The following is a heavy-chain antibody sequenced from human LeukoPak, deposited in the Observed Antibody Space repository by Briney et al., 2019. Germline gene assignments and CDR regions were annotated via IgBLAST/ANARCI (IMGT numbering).Heavy chain of an antibody. J-gene: IGHJ5*02. D-gene: IGHD3-10*01. CDR2: IYTSGST. CDR1: GGSISSYY. V-gene: IGHV4-4*07. CDR3: AREAMVRGVIVNWFDP. Sequence: PSETLSLTCTVSGGSISSYYWTWIRQPAGKGLEWIGRIYTSGSTNYNPSLKSRVTMSVDTSKNQFSLKLSSVTAADTAVYYCAREAMVRGVIVNWFDPWGQGTLVTVSS.